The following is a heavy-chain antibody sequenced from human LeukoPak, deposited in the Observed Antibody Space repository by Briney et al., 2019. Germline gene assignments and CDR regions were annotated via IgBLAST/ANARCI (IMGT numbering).Heavy chain of an antibody. CDR2: IYYSGST. CDR3: ARPADLTFAPGDYYMDV. V-gene: IGHV4-39*07. D-gene: IGHD3-10*01. Sequence: SETLFPTCTVSGGSISSSSYYWGWIRQPPGKGLEWIGSIYYSGSTYYNPSLKSRVTISVDTSKNQFSLKLSSVTAADTAVYYCARPADLTFAPGDYYMDVWGKGTTVTVSS. CDR1: GGSISSSSYY. J-gene: IGHJ6*03.